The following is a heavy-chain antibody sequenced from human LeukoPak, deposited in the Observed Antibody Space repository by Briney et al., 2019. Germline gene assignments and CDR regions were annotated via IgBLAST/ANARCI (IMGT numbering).Heavy chain of an antibody. J-gene: IGHJ4*02. Sequence: GGSLRLSCAASGFTFISYAMHWVRQAPGKGLEWVAVISYDGSNKYYADSVKGRFTISRDNSKNTLYLQMNSLRAEDTAVYYCARTLAARYSGNRNAAYFDYWGQGTLVTVSS. D-gene: IGHD1-26*01. CDR3: ARTLAARYSGNRNAAYFDY. CDR1: GFTFISYA. V-gene: IGHV3-30*04. CDR2: ISYDGSNK.